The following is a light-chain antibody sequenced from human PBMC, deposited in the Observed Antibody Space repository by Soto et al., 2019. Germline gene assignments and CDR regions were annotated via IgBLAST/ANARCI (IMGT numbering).Light chain of an antibody. CDR1: QSIRSW. CDR2: KAS. Sequence: DIQMTQFPSTLSASVGDRVTITCRASQSIRSWLAWYQQKPGKAPNLLIYKASSLPSGDPSRFSGSGYGTEFTLTISSLQPDDIATYYCQQYDSYSTFGGGTKVQIK. J-gene: IGKJ4*01. V-gene: IGKV1-5*03. CDR3: QQYDSYST.